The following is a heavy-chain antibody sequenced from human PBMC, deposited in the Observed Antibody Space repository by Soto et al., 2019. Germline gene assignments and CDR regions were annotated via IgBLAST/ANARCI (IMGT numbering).Heavy chain of an antibody. CDR3: ARVTIAVAGKALDY. Sequence: QVQLVESGGGVVQPGRSLRLSCAASGFTFSSYAMHWVRQAPGKGLEWVAVISYDGSNKYYADSVKGRFTISRDNSKNTLYRQMNSLRAEDTAVYYCARVTIAVAGKALDYWGHGTLVTVSS. J-gene: IGHJ4*01. CDR1: GFTFSSYA. CDR2: ISYDGSNK. D-gene: IGHD6-19*01. V-gene: IGHV3-30-3*01.